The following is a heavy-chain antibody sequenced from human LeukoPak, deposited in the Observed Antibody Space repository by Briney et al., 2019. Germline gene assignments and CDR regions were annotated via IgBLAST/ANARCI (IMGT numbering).Heavy chain of an antibody. Sequence: GGSLRLSCVASGFTFSSYAMSWVRQAPGKGLEWVSLISGDGGSTYYADSVKGRFTISRDNSKNSLYLQMNSLRTEDTALYYCAKDLTVTTLWGGFDYWGQGTLVTVSS. CDR1: GFTFSSYA. V-gene: IGHV3-43*02. CDR3: AKDLTVTTLWGGFDY. D-gene: IGHD4-17*01. CDR2: ISGDGGST. J-gene: IGHJ4*02.